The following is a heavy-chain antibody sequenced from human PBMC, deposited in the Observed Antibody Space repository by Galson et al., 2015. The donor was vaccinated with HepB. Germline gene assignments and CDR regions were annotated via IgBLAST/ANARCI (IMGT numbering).Heavy chain of an antibody. CDR2: ISSSGSTI. CDR1: GFTFSDYY. V-gene: IGHV3-11*01. D-gene: IGHD2-2*01. J-gene: IGHJ6*03. Sequence: SLRLSWAASGFTFSDYYMSWIRQAPGKGLEWVSYISSSGSTIYYADSVKGRFTISRDNAKNSLYLQMNSLRAEDTAVYYCARQGVQLLSHYYYYMDVWGKGTTVTVSS. CDR3: ARQGVQLLSHYYYYMDV.